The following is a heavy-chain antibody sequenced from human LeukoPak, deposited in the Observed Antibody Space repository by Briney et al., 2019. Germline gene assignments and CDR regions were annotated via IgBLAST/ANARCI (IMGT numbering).Heavy chain of an antibody. CDR1: GFTFSSYS. D-gene: IGHD3-9*01. CDR3: AKGDYYDILTGYLGYFDY. Sequence: GGSLRLSCAASGFTFSSYSMNWVRQAPGKGLEWVSSISSSSSYIYYADSVKGRFTISRDNAKNSLYLQMNSLRAEDTAVYYCAKGDYYDILTGYLGYFDYWGQGTLVTVSS. CDR2: ISSSSSYI. V-gene: IGHV3-21*04. J-gene: IGHJ4*02.